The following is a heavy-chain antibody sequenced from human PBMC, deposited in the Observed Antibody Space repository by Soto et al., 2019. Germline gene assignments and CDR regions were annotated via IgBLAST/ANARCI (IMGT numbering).Heavy chain of an antibody. V-gene: IGHV3-30-3*01. D-gene: IGHD3-10*01. J-gene: IGHJ6*02. Sequence: PGGSLRLSCAASGFTFSSYAMHWVRQAPGKGLEWVAVISYDGSNKYYADSVKGRFTISRDNSKNTLYLQMNSLRAEDTAVYYCARDRYITMVRGVIITRDYYGMDVWGQGTTVTVSS. CDR3: ARDRYITMVRGVIITRDYYGMDV. CDR2: ISYDGSNK. CDR1: GFTFSSYA.